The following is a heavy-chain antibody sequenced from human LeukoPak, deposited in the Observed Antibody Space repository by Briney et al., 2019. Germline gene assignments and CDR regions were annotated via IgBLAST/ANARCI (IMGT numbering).Heavy chain of an antibody. CDR2: IYPGDSDT. J-gene: IGHJ6*03. CDR3: TRHPTSISNPYYIDV. Sequence: PGESLKISCKGSGYSFTNYWIGWVRQMPGKGLEWMGTIYPGDSDTRYSPSFQGQVTISADTSISTAYLQWSSLKASDTAIYYCTRHPTSISNPYYIDVWGKGTPVTVSS. V-gene: IGHV5-51*01. CDR1: GYSFTNYW. D-gene: IGHD2-2*01.